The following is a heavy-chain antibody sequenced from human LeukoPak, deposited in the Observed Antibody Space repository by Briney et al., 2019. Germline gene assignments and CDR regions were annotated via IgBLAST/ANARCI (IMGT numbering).Heavy chain of an antibody. Sequence: SETLSLTCTVSGGSISSYYWNWIRQPPGKGLEWIGYIHYRGSTNYNPSLKSRVTISLDTSKNQFSLKMSSVTAADTAVYYCARGRYYESSGYFVYYFDYWGQGTLVTVSS. CDR3: ARGRYYESSGYFVYYFDY. V-gene: IGHV4-59*01. CDR1: GGSISSYY. D-gene: IGHD3-22*01. CDR2: IHYRGST. J-gene: IGHJ4*02.